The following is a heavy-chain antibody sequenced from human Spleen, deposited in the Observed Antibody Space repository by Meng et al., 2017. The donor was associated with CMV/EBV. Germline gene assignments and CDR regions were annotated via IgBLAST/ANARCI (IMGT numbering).Heavy chain of an antibody. D-gene: IGHD3-16*02. Sequence: SLQISCAVSGFTFDDYAMHWVRQGTGKGLEWVSGISWNGGTIDYADSVKGRFSISRDNSKNTLFLQMNSLRVDDTAIYYCAKASIVDIDYWGRGTLVTVSS. J-gene: IGHJ4*02. CDR2: ISWNGGTI. V-gene: IGHV3-9*01. CDR1: GFTFDDYA. CDR3: AKASIVDIDY.